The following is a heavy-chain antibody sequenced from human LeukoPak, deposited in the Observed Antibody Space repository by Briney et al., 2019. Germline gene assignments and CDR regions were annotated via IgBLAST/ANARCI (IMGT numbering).Heavy chain of an antibody. CDR1: GFTFSSYA. D-gene: IGHD4-17*01. Sequence: GRSLRLSCAASGFTFSSYAMHWVRQAPGKGLEWVAVISYDGSNKYYADSVKGRFTISRDNSKNTLYLQMNSLGAEDTAVYYCASLNYGDYGGGHYWGQGTLVTVSS. V-gene: IGHV3-30*04. CDR3: ASLNYGDYGGGHY. J-gene: IGHJ4*02. CDR2: ISYDGSNK.